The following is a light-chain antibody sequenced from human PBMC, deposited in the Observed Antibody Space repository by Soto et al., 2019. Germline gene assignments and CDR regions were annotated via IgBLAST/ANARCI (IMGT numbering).Light chain of an antibody. Sequence: DIQMTQSPSSLSASVGDRVTITCRASQSISTYLNWYQQKPGKAPTLLIYAATSLQSGFPSRFSGSGSGTDFTLIITSLQPEDFATYYCQQSYRTPRTFGQGTKVEIK. CDR3: QQSYRTPRT. CDR2: AAT. CDR1: QSISTY. V-gene: IGKV1-39*01. J-gene: IGKJ1*01.